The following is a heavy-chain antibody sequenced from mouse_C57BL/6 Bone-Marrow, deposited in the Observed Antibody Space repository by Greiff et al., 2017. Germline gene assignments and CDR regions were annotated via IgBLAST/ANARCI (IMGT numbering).Heavy chain of an antibody. Sequence: EVQLMESGGGLVQPGESLKLSCESNEYAFPSHDMSWVRKTPEKRLELVGAINSDGGSTYYPDTMARRFIISRDNTKKTLYLQMGGLRADDTAWYDCARLFDYWGQGTTLTVSS. CDR3: ARLFDY. V-gene: IGHV5-2*01. J-gene: IGHJ2*01. CDR2: INSDGGST. CDR1: EYAFPSHD.